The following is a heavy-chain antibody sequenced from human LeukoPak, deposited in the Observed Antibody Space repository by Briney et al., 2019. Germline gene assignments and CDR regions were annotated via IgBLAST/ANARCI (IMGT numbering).Heavy chain of an antibody. V-gene: IGHV1-2*02. J-gene: IGHJ4*02. CDR1: GYTFTGYY. CDR2: INPNSGGT. Sequence: ASVKVSCKASGYTFTGYYMHWVRQAPGQGLGWMGWINPNSGGTNYAQKFQGRVTMTRDTSISTAYMELSRLRSDDTAVYYCARDPHLYYYDSSGYYPLGYWGQGTLVTVSS. CDR3: ARDPHLYYYDSSGYYPLGY. D-gene: IGHD3-22*01.